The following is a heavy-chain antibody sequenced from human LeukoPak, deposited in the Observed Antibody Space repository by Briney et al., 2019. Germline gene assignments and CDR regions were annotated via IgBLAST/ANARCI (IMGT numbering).Heavy chain of an antibody. Sequence: PGGSLRLSCAASGFTFSSYAMSWVRQAPGKGLEWVSAISGSGGSTYYADSVKGRFTISRDNSKNTLYLQMNSLRAEDTAVYYCAKVSQLYHYYGMDVWGQGTTVTVSS. CDR1: GFTFSSYA. D-gene: IGHD1-1*01. CDR2: ISGSGGST. V-gene: IGHV3-23*01. CDR3: AKVSQLYHYYGMDV. J-gene: IGHJ6*02.